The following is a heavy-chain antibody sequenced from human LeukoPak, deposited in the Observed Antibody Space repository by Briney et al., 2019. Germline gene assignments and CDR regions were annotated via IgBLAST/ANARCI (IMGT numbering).Heavy chain of an antibody. Sequence: GGSLRLSCAVSGITLSNYGMSWVRQAPGKGLEWVAGISDSGGRTNYADSVKGRFTISRDNPKNTLYLQMNSVRAEDTAVYFCAKRGVVIRVILVGFHKEAYYFDSWGQGALVTVSS. J-gene: IGHJ4*02. CDR3: AKRGVVIRVILVGFHKEAYYFDS. CDR2: ISDSGGRT. CDR1: GITLSNYG. D-gene: IGHD3-22*01. V-gene: IGHV3-23*01.